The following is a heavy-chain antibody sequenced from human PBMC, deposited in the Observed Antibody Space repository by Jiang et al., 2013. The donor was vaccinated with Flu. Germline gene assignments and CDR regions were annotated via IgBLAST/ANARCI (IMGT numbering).Heavy chain of an antibody. Sequence: SGAEVKKPGASVKVSCKASGYTFTSYDINWVRQATGQGLEWMGWMNPNSGNTGYAQKFQGRVTMTRNTSISTAYMELSSLRSEDTAVYYCARGPTQYYYNSSGYYFDYFDYWGQGTLVTVSS. J-gene: IGHJ4*02. CDR1: GYTFTSYD. D-gene: IGHD3-22*01. CDR3: ARGPTQYYYNSSGYYFDYFDY. V-gene: IGHV1-8*01. CDR2: MNPNSGNT.